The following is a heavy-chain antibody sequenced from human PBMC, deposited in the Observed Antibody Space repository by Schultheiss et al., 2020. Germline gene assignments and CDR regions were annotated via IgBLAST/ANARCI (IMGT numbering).Heavy chain of an antibody. CDR3: ARVGEIVAAGTVDY. CDR2: INHSGST. D-gene: IGHD6-13*01. Sequence: SETLSLTCAVYGGSVSDYFWSWIRQSPGKGLEWIGEINHSGSTNYNPSLKSRVIISLDTPKNQFSLKLSSVTAADTAVYYCARVGEIVAAGTVDYWGQGTLGTVYS. J-gene: IGHJ4*02. CDR1: GGSVSDYF. V-gene: IGHV4-34*01.